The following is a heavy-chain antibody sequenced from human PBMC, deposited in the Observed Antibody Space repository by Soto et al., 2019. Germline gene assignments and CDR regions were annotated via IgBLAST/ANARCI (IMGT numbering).Heavy chain of an antibody. D-gene: IGHD3-10*01. Sequence: QVQLVESGGGVVQPGRSLRLSCAASGFTFSSYAMHWVRQAPGKGLEWVAVISYDGSNKYYADSVKGRFTISRDNSKNTLYLQMNSLRAGDTAVYYCARARGGLGSWFDPWGQGTLVTVSS. J-gene: IGHJ5*02. V-gene: IGHV3-30-3*01. CDR3: ARARGGLGSWFDP. CDR2: ISYDGSNK. CDR1: GFTFSSYA.